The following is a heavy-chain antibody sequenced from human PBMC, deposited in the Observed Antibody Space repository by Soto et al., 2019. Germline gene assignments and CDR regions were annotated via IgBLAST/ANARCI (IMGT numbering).Heavy chain of an antibody. CDR2: ITYDGSNK. V-gene: IGHV3-30*18. J-gene: IGHJ6*02. CDR1: GFTFSSYA. D-gene: IGHD3-10*01. CDR3: AKDIGYGSGSYAYGMDV. Sequence: GGSLRLSCAASGFTFSSYAMSWVRQAPGKGLEWVAVITYDGSNKYYADSVKGRFTISRDNSKNTLYLQMNSLRAEDTAVYYCAKDIGYGSGSYAYGMDVWGQGTTVTVSS.